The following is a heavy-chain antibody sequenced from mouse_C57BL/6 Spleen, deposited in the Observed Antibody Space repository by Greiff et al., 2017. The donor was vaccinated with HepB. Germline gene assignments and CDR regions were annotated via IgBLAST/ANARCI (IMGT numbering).Heavy chain of an antibody. D-gene: IGHD2-2*01. J-gene: IGHJ3*01. CDR3: ARSLYYGYDDGFAY. V-gene: IGHV2-2*01. CDR1: GFSLTSYG. CDR2: IWSGGST. Sequence: VQLQQSGPGLVQPSQSLSITCTVSGFSLTSYGVHWVRQSPGKGLEWLGVIWSGGSTDYNAAFISRLSISKDNSKSQVFFKMNSLQADDTAIYYCARSLYYGYDDGFAYWGQGTLVTVSA.